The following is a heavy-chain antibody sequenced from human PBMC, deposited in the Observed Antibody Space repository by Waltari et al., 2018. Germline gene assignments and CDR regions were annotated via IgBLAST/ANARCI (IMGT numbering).Heavy chain of an antibody. D-gene: IGHD4-4*01. CDR2: ISSSGSTI. CDR1: GFTFSSYE. Sequence: EVQLVESGGGLVQPGGSRRLSCAASGFTFSSYEMNWVRQAPGKGLEWVSYISSSGSTIYYADSVKGRFTISRDNAKNSLYLQMNSLRAEDTAVYYCAREGMTTVTSLDYWGQGTLVTVSS. V-gene: IGHV3-48*03. J-gene: IGHJ4*02. CDR3: AREGMTTVTSLDY.